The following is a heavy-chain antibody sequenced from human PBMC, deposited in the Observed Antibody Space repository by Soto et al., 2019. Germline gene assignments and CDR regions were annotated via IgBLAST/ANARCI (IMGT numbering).Heavy chain of an antibody. CDR3: ARASGSYSYYFDY. CDR2: IYHSGST. D-gene: IGHD1-26*01. CDR1: GGSISSGAYS. V-gene: IGHV4-30-2*01. Sequence: PSETLSLTCAVSGGSISSGAYSWSWIRQPPGKGLEWVGYIYHSGSTYYNPSLKSRVTISVDRSKNWFSLNLSSVTAADTAVYYCARASGSYSYYFDYWGQGTLVTVSS. J-gene: IGHJ4*02.